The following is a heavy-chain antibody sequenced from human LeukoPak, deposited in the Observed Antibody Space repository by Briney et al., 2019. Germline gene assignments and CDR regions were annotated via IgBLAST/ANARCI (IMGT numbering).Heavy chain of an antibody. J-gene: IGHJ3*02. V-gene: IGHV4-4*07. Sequence: SETLSLTCTVSGGSISSYYWSWIRQPAGKGLEWIGRIYTSGSTNHNPSLKSRVTMSVDTSKTQSSLKLSSVTAADTAVYYCARARGPFGAFDIWGQGTMVTVSS. CDR3: ARARGPFGAFDI. CDR1: GGSISSYY. D-gene: IGHD3-10*01. CDR2: IYTSGST.